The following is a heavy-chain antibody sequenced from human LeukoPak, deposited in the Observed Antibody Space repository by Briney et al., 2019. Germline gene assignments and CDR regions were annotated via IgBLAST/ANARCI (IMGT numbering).Heavy chain of an antibody. CDR2: IYYSGST. CDR3: ARRMAIDFPYAFDV. CDR1: GGSISSGGYY. J-gene: IGHJ3*01. Sequence: SQTLSLTCTVSGGSISSGGYYWSWIRQHPGKGLEWIGYIYYSGSTDYNPSLRSRVTISLDTSKNQFSLRLSSVTAADTAVYYCARRMAIDFPYAFDVWGQGTMVTVSS. D-gene: IGHD2-8*01. V-gene: IGHV4-31*03.